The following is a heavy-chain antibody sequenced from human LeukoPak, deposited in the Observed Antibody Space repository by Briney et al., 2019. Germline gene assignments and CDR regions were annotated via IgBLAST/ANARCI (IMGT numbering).Heavy chain of an antibody. D-gene: IGHD2-2*01. V-gene: IGHV3-74*01. Sequence: GGSLSLSCAASGNYWMHWVRQAPGKGLVWVSHINSDGSWTSYADSVKGRFTISKDNAKNTVYLQMNNLRAEDTAVYYCVSFYETYWGRGTLVTVS. CDR2: INSDGSWT. CDR3: VSFYETY. J-gene: IGHJ4*02. CDR1: GNYW.